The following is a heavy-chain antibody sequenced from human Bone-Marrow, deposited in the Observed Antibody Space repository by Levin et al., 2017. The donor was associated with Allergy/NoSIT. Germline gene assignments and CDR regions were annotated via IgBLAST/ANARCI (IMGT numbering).Heavy chain of an antibody. CDR1: GFSFTNYW. CDR3: ARAITVTGAVAYMDV. V-gene: IGHV3-7*03. CDR2: VSQDGNEK. Sequence: GESLKISCAPSGFSFTNYWMRWIRQAPGKGLEWVASVSQDGNEKYYVESVKGRFTISRDNDKNSLYLQMNSLRAEDTAVYYCARAITVTGAVAYMDVWGKGTTVTVSS. D-gene: IGHD3-3*01. J-gene: IGHJ6*03.